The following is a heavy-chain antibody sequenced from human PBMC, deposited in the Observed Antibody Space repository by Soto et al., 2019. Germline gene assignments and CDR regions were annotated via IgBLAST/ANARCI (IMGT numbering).Heavy chain of an antibody. CDR1: GYTFISYP. CDR3: ARHPFTLVRGVIPYLDY. Sequence: QVQLVQSGTEVKKPGASVKISCKASGYTFISYPLHWVRQAPGQRPEWMEWINAGDDKTQYSEKFQGRLTITRDTPASTGYMELSSLRSEDTAVYYCARHPFTLVRGVIPYLDYWGQGTLLTVSS. D-gene: IGHD3-10*01. V-gene: IGHV1-3*01. CDR2: INAGDDKT. J-gene: IGHJ4*02.